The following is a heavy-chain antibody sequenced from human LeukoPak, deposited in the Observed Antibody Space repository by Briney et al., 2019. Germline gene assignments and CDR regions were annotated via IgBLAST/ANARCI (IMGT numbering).Heavy chain of an antibody. J-gene: IGHJ4*02. CDR3: ARDRVGVSAYDSLFDY. V-gene: IGHV3-21*06. CDR1: GFTFSASN. D-gene: IGHD5-12*01. CDR2: ISSKGTYI. Sequence: GGSLRLSCEVSGFTFSASNMNWVRQAPGKGLEWVSYISSKGTYINYADSVKGRFTISRDNAKSSVYLQMTSLRAEDTAVYYCARDRVGVSAYDSLFDYWGQGTLVTVSS.